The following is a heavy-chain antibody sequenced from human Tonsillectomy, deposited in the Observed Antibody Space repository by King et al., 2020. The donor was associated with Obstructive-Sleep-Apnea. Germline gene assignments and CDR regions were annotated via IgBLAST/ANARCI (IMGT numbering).Heavy chain of an antibody. V-gene: IGHV3-30*09. J-gene: IGHJ6*02. CDR1: GFMFSNHA. D-gene: IGHD2-21*02. CDR3: ARDDYGDCPLCYGMDV. CDR2: ISFDGSKK. Sequence: VQLVESGGGVVQPGRSLRLSCAASGFMFSNHAMSWVRQAPGKGLEWVTVISFDGSKKYYGDSVRGRFAISRDNSKNTMYLQMNSLRVEDTAVYYCARDDYGDCPLCYGMDVWGRGTTVTVSS.